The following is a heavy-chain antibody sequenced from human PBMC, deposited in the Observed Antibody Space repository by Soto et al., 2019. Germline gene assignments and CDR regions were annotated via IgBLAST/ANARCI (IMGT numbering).Heavy chain of an antibody. V-gene: IGHV3-11*06. CDR3: ARDLAISGTIYYYYGMVV. D-gene: IGHD1-1*01. CDR2: ISSSSSYT. J-gene: IGHJ6*02. CDR1: GFTFSDYY. Sequence: GGSLRLSCAASGFTFSDYYMSWIRQAPGKGLEWVSYISSSSSYTNYADSVKGRFTISRDNAKNSLYLQMNSLRAEDTAVYYCARDLAISGTIYYYYGMVVWGQGTTVTVFS.